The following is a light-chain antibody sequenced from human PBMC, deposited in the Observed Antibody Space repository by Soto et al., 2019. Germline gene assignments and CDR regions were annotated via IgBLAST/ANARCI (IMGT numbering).Light chain of an antibody. CDR2: GAS. CDR3: QQYNSPPRT. J-gene: IGKJ1*01. CDR1: QSVSSY. V-gene: IGKV3-20*01. Sequence: EIVLTQSPGSLSLSPGERATLSCRASQSVSSYLAWYQQKPGQAPRLLIYGASSRASGIPDRFSGSGSGTDFTLTISRLETEDFAVYYCQQYNSPPRTFGQGTKVDI.